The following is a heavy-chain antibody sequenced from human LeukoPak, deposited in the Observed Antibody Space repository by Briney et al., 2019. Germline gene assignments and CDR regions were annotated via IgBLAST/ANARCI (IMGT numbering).Heavy chain of an antibody. CDR3: AREAYGSGSPYFDY. V-gene: IGHV3-33*01. CDR1: GLTFSSYG. D-gene: IGHD3-10*01. J-gene: IGHJ4*02. Sequence: GRSLRLSCAASGLTFSSYGMHWVRQAPGKGLGWVAVIWYDGSNKYYADSVKGRFTISRDNSKNTLYLQMNSLRAEDTAVYYCAREAYGSGSPYFDYWGQGTLVTVSS. CDR2: IWYDGSNK.